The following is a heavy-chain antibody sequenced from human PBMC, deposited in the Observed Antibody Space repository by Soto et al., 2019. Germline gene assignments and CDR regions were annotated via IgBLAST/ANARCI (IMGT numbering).Heavy chain of an antibody. CDR2: IYWDDDN. CDR1: GFSLSTSGEA. D-gene: IGHD2-2*01. Sequence: QITLKESGPALVKPTQTLTLTCTFSGFSLSTSGEAVGWIRQPPGEALEWLALIYWDDDNRYNPTLKTRLTIPKDTSKNQVVLTLTNMDPVDTATYYCAHSVSASPAGWVDPWGQGILVTVSS. J-gene: IGHJ5*02. CDR3: AHSVSASPAGWVDP. V-gene: IGHV2-5*02.